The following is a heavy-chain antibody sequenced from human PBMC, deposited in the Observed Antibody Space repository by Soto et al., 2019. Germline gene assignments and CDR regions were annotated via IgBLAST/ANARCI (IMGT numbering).Heavy chain of an antibody. D-gene: IGHD5-18*01. Sequence: SETLSLTCTVSGGSISSSSYYWGWIRQPPGKGLEWIGSIYYSGSTYYNPSLKSRVTISVDTSKNQFSLKLSSVTAADTVVYYCARLGYSYGDYYVDYWGQGTLVTV. CDR3: ARLGYSYGDYYVDY. CDR2: IYYSGST. V-gene: IGHV4-39*01. J-gene: IGHJ4*02. CDR1: GGSISSSSYY.